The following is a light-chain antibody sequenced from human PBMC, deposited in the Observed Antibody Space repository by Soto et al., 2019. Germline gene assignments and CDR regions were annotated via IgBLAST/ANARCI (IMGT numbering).Light chain of an antibody. J-gene: IGKJ4*01. V-gene: IGKV3-20*01. CDR3: QQYGSSLIT. CDR2: GAS. CDR1: QSVSSSY. Sequence: EIVLTQSPGTLSLSPGERATLSCRASQSVSSSYLAWYQQKPGQAPRLLIYGASSRATGIPDRLSGSGSGTDFTLTISRLEPEDFAVYYCQQYGSSLITFGGGTKVDIK.